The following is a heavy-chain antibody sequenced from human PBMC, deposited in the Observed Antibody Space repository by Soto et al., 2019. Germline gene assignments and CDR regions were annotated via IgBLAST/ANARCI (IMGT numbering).Heavy chain of an antibody. Sequence: EVQLLESGGGLVQPGGSLRLSCAASGFSFSSYAMNWVRQAPGKGLEWVSVISGSGDSTYYADSVKGRFTISRDNSKNTLYLQMLSLRAEDTAVYYCARRSSGWYFDYWGQGTLVIVSS. D-gene: IGHD6-19*01. J-gene: IGHJ4*02. CDR1: GFSFSSYA. CDR3: ARRSSGWYFDY. CDR2: ISGSGDST. V-gene: IGHV3-23*01.